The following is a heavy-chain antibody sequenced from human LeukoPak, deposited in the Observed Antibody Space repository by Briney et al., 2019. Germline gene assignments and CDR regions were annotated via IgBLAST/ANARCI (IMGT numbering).Heavy chain of an antibody. D-gene: IGHD3-10*01. Sequence: SVKVSCKASGGTFSSYAISWVRQAPGQGLEWMGRIIPIFGTANYAQKFQGRVTITPDESTSTAHMELSSLRSEDTAVYYCARDVLPPYYYGSGSYRADWFDPWGQGTLVTVFS. CDR3: ARDVLPPYYYGSGSYRADWFDP. J-gene: IGHJ5*02. CDR2: IIPIFGTA. V-gene: IGHV1-69*13. CDR1: GGTFSSYA.